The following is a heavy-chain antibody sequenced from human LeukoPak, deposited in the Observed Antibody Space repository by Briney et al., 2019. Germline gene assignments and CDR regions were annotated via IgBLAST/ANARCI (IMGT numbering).Heavy chain of an antibody. D-gene: IGHD2-15*01. CDR1: GGTFSSYA. CDR3: ASSKLLQYAFDI. J-gene: IGHJ3*02. Sequence: ASVKVSCKASGGTFSSYAISWVRQAPGQGLEWMGGIIPIFGTANYAQKFQGRVTITADKSTSTAYMELSSLRSEDTAVYYCASSKLLQYAFDIWGQGTMVTVSS. V-gene: IGHV1-69*06. CDR2: IIPIFGTA.